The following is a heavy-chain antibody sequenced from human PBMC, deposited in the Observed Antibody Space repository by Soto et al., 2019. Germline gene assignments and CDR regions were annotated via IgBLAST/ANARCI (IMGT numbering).Heavy chain of an antibody. D-gene: IGHD3-9*01. Sequence: PGGSLRLSCAASGFTFSSYWMIWVRQAPGKGLEWVANIKQDGSEKYYVDSVKGRFTISRDNAKNSLYLQMNSLRAEDTAVYYCARMNHDILTGYPLYYFDYWGQGTLVTVSS. V-gene: IGHV3-7*01. CDR1: GFTFSSYW. CDR2: IKQDGSEK. J-gene: IGHJ4*02. CDR3: ARMNHDILTGYPLYYFDY.